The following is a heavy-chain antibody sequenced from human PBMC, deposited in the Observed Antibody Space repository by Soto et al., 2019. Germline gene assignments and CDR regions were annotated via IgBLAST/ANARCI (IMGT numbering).Heavy chain of an antibody. CDR1: GGTIRSYA. CDR3: ARAEQLVRTYYYYGMDV. V-gene: IGHV1-69*13. J-gene: IGHJ6*02. CDR2: IIPIFGTA. D-gene: IGHD6-6*01. Sequence: GALVKVSCKASGGTIRSYAISWVRQAPGQGLEWMGGIIPIFGTANYAQKFQGRVTITADESTSTAYMELSSLRSEDTAVYYCARAEQLVRTYYYYGMDVWGQGTTVTVSS.